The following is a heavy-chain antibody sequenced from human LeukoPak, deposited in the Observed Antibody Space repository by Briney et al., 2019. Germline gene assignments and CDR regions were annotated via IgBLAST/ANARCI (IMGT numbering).Heavy chain of an antibody. CDR3: ARGQEYYYDSSAYSKFDY. Sequence: PGGSLRLSCAASGFTFSTYAMNWVRQAPGKGLEWVALISYHGSNKYYADSVKGRFTISRDNSKNTLYLQMNSLRAEDTALYYCARGQEYYYDSSAYSKFDYWGQGTLVTVSS. CDR1: GFTFSTYA. J-gene: IGHJ4*02. D-gene: IGHD3-22*01. CDR2: ISYHGSNK. V-gene: IGHV3-30-3*01.